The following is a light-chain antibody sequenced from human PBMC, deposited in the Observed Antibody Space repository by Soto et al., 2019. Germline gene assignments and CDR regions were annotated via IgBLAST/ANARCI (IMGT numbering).Light chain of an antibody. CDR1: QSVSSSY. V-gene: IGKV3-20*01. CDR3: QQYGSSPMYT. J-gene: IGKJ2*01. CDR2: GAS. Sequence: VLTQSPDTLSLSPGERATLSCRASQSVSSSYLAWYQQKPGQAPRLLIYGASSRATGIPDRFSGSGSGTDFTLTISRLEPEDFAVYYCQQYGSSPMYTFGQGTK.